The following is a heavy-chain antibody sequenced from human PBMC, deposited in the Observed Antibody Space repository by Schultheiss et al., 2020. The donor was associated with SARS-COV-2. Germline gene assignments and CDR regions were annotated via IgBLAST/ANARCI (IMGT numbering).Heavy chain of an antibody. V-gene: IGHV3-30*03. J-gene: IGHJ4*02. CDR1: GFTFSSYD. D-gene: IGHD2-21*01. CDR3: ARDRSTTGGLWYYFDY. CDR2: ISYDGSNK. Sequence: GGSLRLSCAASGFTFSSYDMHWVRQATGKGLEWVAVISYDGSNKYYADSVKGRFTISRDNSKNTLYLQMNSLRAEDTAVYFCARDRSTTGGLWYYFDYWGQGTLVTVSS.